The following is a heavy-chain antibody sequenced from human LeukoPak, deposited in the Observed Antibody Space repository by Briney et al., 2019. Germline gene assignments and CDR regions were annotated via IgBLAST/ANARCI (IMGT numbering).Heavy chain of an antibody. CDR1: GYTFTSYD. CDR2: MNPNSGST. D-gene: IGHD5-12*01. Sequence: GASVKVSCKASGYTFTSYDINWGRQATGQRLEWMGWMNPNSGSTGPAPKFQGRVTITRNTSISTTYMDLSGLGSEDTAVYNCARGRSTGYPYYFEYWGQGTLVTVSS. CDR3: ARGRSTGYPYYFEY. V-gene: IGHV1-8*02. J-gene: IGHJ4*02.